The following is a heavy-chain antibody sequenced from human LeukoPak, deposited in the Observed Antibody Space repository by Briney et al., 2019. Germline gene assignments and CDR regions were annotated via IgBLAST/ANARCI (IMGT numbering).Heavy chain of an antibody. V-gene: IGHV3-23*01. CDR1: GSTFRSYA. Sequence: PGGSLRLSCAASGSTFRSYAMNWVRQAPGKGLEWVSTISGSGGTTYYADSVEGRFTISRDNSKNTLFLQMNSLRAEDTAVYYCAKGDNSTWTVDYWGQGTLVTVSS. J-gene: IGHJ4*02. CDR2: ISGSGGTT. CDR3: AKGDNSTWTVDY. D-gene: IGHD6-13*01.